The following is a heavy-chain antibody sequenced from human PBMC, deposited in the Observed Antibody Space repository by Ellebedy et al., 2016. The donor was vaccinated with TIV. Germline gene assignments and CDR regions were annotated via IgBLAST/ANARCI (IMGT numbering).Heavy chain of an antibody. Sequence: MPSETLSLTCTVSGGSISSSVYYWGWIRQPPGKGLEWIGSIYYSRSNHYNPYLKSQIIISLDTAKNQFSLRLDSVTAADTAVYYCARHRTRTVVATAVFDYWGQGSLVTVSS. CDR1: GGSISSSVYY. CDR3: ARHRTRTVVATAVFDY. CDR2: IYYSRSN. J-gene: IGHJ4*02. D-gene: IGHD2-21*02. V-gene: IGHV4-39*01.